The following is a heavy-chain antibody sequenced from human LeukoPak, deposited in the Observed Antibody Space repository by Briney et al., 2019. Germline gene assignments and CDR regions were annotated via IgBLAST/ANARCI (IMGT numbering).Heavy chain of an antibody. CDR3: ARVRGSWEWLRYNYFDY. V-gene: IGHV3-20*04. CDR1: GFTFSNYW. Sequence: GGSLTLSCAASGFTFSNYWMTWVRQAPGKGLEWVSGINWNGGSTGYADSVKGRFTISRDNAKNSLYLQMNSLRAEDTALYYCARVRGSWEWLRYNYFDYWGQGTLVTVSS. D-gene: IGHD5-12*01. CDR2: INWNGGST. J-gene: IGHJ4*02.